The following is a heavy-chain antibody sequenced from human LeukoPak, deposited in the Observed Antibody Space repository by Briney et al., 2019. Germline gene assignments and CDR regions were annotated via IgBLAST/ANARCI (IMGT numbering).Heavy chain of an antibody. CDR3: ARDSSYYYGSGWPPNWFDP. CDR1: GFTFSSYA. Sequence: GGSLRLSCAASGFTFSSYAMHWVRLAPGKGLEYVSAISSNGGSTYYANSVKGRFTISRDNSKNTLYLQMGSLRAEDMAVYYCARDSSYYYGSGWPPNWFDPWGQGTLVTVSS. D-gene: IGHD3-10*01. V-gene: IGHV3-64*01. CDR2: ISSNGGST. J-gene: IGHJ5*02.